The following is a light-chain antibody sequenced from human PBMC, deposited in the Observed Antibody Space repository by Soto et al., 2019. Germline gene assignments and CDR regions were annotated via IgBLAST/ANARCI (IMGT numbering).Light chain of an antibody. J-gene: IGKJ1*01. CDR3: QQYGSSLRGT. V-gene: IGKV3-20*01. CDR1: QSVSSSY. Sequence: EIVLTQSPGTLSLSPGERATLSCRASQSVSSSYLAWYQQKPGQAPRLLIYGASSRATGIPDRFSGSGSGTDFTLTISRLEPEDFEVYYCQQYGSSLRGTFGQGTKVEIK. CDR2: GAS.